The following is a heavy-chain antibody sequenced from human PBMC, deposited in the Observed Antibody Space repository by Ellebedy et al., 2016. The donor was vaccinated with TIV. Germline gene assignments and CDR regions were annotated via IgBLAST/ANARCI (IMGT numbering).Heavy chain of an antibody. CDR2: IHYRGST. CDR1: GGFISGNSYH. D-gene: IGHD6-19*01. CDR3: ASDLMDPDIAVYNWFDP. V-gene: IGHV4-39*01. Sequence: MPSETLSLTCTVSGGFISGNSYHWGWVRQPPGKGLEWIGSIHYRGSTYYNPSLKSRVTISVDTSKNQFSLRLTSVTAADTAVYYCASDLMDPDIAVYNWFDPWGQGTQVTVSS. J-gene: IGHJ5*02.